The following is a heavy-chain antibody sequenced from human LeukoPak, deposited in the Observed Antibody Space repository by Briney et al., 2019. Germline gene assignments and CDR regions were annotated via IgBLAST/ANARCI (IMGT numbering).Heavy chain of an antibody. CDR3: ARRSDYYDNSDVMSDP. CDR1: GGFISSASYY. D-gene: IGHD3-22*01. V-gene: IGHV4-39*01. CDR2: IYYSGST. J-gene: IGHJ5*02. Sequence: SETLSLTCTVSGGFISSASYYWGWIRQPPGKGLEWIGTIYYSGSTYYNPSLKSRVTMSVDTSKNQFSLKLSSVTAADTAVYFCARRSDYYDNSDVMSDPWGQGILVTVSS.